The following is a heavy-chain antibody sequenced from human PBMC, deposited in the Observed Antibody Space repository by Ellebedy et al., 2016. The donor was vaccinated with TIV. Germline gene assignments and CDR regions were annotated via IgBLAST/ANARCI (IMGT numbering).Heavy chain of an antibody. J-gene: IGHJ1*01. V-gene: IGHV3-74*01. CDR1: GFTFSTYS. Sequence: PGGSLRLSCAASGFTFSTYSMYWVRQAPGKGLVWVSRISNTGGSKTYADSVKGRFTISRDNANNTVDLQMNSLRADDTAIYYCARDLYYGSGKIASSWGQGTLVTVSS. CDR2: ISNTGGSK. D-gene: IGHD3-10*01. CDR3: ARDLYYGSGKIASS.